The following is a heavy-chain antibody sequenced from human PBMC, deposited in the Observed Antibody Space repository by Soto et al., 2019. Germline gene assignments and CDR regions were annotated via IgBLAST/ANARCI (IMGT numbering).Heavy chain of an antibody. CDR3: ARRGGHGSNFFDS. D-gene: IGHD5-12*01. Sequence: QVQLQESGPGLVKPSETLSLTCTVSGGSINTYYWSWIRQAPGKGLEWIGYVYSSGSTNYNPSFKSRVSMSADTSKNQLSLNLTSVTAADTALYYFARRGGHGSNFFDSWGQGALVIVSS. J-gene: IGHJ4*01. V-gene: IGHV4-59*08. CDR1: GGSINTYY. CDR2: VYSSGST.